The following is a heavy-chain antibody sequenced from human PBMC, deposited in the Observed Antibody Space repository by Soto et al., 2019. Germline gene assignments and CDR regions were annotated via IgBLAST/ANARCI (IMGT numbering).Heavy chain of an antibody. V-gene: IGHV4-30-2*01. CDR2: IYQSGSG. Sequence: QLQLQESGSGLVQPSQTLSLTCVVSGGSINSGYYSWSWIRQPPGKGRAWIGNIYQSGSGFYDPSLKSRVTLSVDRSKTPFSLKLSSVTSAATAVYYCARSHDYGVLDTWGQWTMVTVSS. CDR1: GGSINSGYYS. J-gene: IGHJ3*02. D-gene: IGHD4-17*01. CDR3: ARSHDYGVLDT.